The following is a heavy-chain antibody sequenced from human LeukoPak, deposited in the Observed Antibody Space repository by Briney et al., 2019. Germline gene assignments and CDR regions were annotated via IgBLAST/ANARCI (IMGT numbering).Heavy chain of an antibody. CDR2: MNPNSGNT. D-gene: IGHD6-13*01. V-gene: IGHV1-8*01. J-gene: IGHJ6*03. Sequence: GASVKVSCKASGYTLTSYDINWVRQATGQGLEWMGWMNPNSGNTGYAQKFQGRVTMTRNTSISTAYMELSSLRSEDTAVYYCAYSSSQNNHYYYMDVWGKGTTVTVSS. CDR3: AYSSSQNNHYYYMDV. CDR1: GYTLTSYD.